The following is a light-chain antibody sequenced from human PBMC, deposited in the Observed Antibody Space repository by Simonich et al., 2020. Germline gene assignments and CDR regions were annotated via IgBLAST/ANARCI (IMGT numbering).Light chain of an antibody. J-gene: IGLJ2*01. CDR2: STN. CDR1: SSNIGSNT. CDR3: SSYTSSSTLV. V-gene: IGLV1-44*01. Sequence: QSVLTQPPSASGTPGQRVTISCSGSSSNIGSNTVNWYQQLPGTAPKLLIYSTNQRPSGVPDRFSGSKSGTSASLAISGLQAEDEADYYCSSYTSSSTLVFGGGTKLTVL.